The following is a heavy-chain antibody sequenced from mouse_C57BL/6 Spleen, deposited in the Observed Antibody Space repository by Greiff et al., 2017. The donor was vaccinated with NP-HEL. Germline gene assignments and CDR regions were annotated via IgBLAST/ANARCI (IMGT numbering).Heavy chain of an antibody. CDR2: ISYDGSN. CDR1: GYSITSGYY. CDR3: ASYSSGPLFAY. J-gene: IGHJ3*01. V-gene: IGHV3-6*01. D-gene: IGHD3-2*02. Sequence: EVQLQESGPGLVKPSQSLSLPCSVTGYSITSGYYWNWIRQFPGNKLEWMGYISYDGSNNYNPSLKNRISITRDTSKNQFFLKLNSVTTEDTATYYCASYSSGPLFAYWGQGTLVTVSA.